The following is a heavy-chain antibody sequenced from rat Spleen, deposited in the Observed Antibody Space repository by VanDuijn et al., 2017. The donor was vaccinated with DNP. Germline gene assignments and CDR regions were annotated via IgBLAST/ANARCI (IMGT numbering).Heavy chain of an antibody. D-gene: IGHD1-4*01. Sequence: EVRLEESGGGLVQPGGSLNLSCVVSGFTFSYYYMAWVRQAPKKGLEWVATISTSGSRTYYPDSVKCRFTISRDNAKSILYLQMDSLRSEDTATYYCATSPGPNWFAYWGQGTLVTVAS. V-gene: IGHV5-25*01. J-gene: IGHJ3*01. CDR3: ATSPGPNWFAY. CDR1: GFTFSYYY. CDR2: ISTSGSRT.